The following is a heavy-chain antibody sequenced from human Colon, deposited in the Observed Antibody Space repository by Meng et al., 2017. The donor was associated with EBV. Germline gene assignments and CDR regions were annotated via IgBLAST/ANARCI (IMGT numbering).Heavy chain of an antibody. CDR3: ARVPTTGYKDH. Sequence: QGPLQQLGAGLLEPVQNLSLTCTVHGGSFSGYVWSWVRQPPGKGMEWIGEVSHPGSANYNPSLKSRVTISVDASEKQFSLRLTSVTAADSAVYYCARVPTTGYKDHWGQGTLVTVSS. CDR2: VSHPGSA. D-gene: IGHD3-9*01. CDR1: GGSFSGYV. V-gene: IGHV4-34*01. J-gene: IGHJ4*02.